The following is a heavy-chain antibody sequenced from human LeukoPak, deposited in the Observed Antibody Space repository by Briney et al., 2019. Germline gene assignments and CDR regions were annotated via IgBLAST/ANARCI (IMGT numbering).Heavy chain of an antibody. J-gene: IGHJ4*02. CDR3: AKDSSASFYCGGGTCYSNY. D-gene: IGHD2-15*01. Sequence: GGSLRLSCAASGFTFSSYAMSWVRQAPGKGLEWVSAISGSGGSTYYADSVKGRFTISRDNSKNTLYLQMNSLRTEDTAVYYCAKDSSASFYCGGGTCYSNYWGQGTLVTVSS. CDR1: GFTFSSYA. V-gene: IGHV3-23*01. CDR2: ISGSGGST.